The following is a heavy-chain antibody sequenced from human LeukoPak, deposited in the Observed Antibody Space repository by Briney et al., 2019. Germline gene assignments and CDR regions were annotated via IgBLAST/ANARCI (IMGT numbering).Heavy chain of an antibody. V-gene: IGHV3-66*01. CDR1: GFTVSSNY. J-gene: IGHJ4*02. Sequence: GGSLRLSCAAPGFTVSSNYMSWVRQAPGKGLEWVSVIYSGGSTYYADSVKGRFTISRDNSKNTLYLQMNSLRADDTAVYYCARETYYYGSGSYHYYFDYWGQGTLVTVSS. D-gene: IGHD3-10*01. CDR3: ARETYYYGSGSYHYYFDY. CDR2: IYSGGST.